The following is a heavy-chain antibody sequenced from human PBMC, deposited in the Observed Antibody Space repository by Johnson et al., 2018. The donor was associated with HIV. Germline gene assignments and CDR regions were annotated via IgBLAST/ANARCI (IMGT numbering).Heavy chain of an antibody. Sequence: QLVESGGGVVQPGRSLRLSCAASGFTFSSYAMHWVRQAPGKGLEWVAVISYDGSNKYYADSVKGRFTISRDNSKNTLYLQMNSLRAEDTAVYYCAKARDATRQTDALDVWGQGTMVTVSS. CDR3: AKARDATRQTDALDV. J-gene: IGHJ3*01. CDR1: GFTFSSYA. V-gene: IGHV3-30-3*01. CDR2: ISYDGSNK.